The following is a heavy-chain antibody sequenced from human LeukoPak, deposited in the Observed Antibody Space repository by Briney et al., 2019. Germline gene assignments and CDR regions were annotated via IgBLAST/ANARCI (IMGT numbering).Heavy chain of an antibody. D-gene: IGHD4-17*01. Sequence: GESLKISCKGSGHSFTSYWIGWVRQMPGKGLEWMGIIYPGDSDTRYSPSFQGQVTISADKSISTAYLQWSSLKASDTAMYYCARQTYDYGDYGGYYMDVWGKGTTVTVSS. V-gene: IGHV5-51*01. CDR3: ARQTYDYGDYGGYYMDV. CDR2: IYPGDSDT. CDR1: GHSFTSYW. J-gene: IGHJ6*03.